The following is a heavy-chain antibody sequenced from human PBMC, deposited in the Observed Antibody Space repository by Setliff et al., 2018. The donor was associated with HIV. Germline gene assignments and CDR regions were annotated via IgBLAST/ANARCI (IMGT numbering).Heavy chain of an antibody. J-gene: IGHJ5*02. CDR1: GDSITNDDYY. CDR3: ARYTSKLDWFDP. CDR2: IHYNGRT. D-gene: IGHD2-2*02. Sequence: EPLSLTCTVSGDSITNDDYYWGWIRQPPGKGLEWIAIIHYNGRTYYDPSLKSRVTIFVDTSKTQFYLKLRSVTASDTAVYYCARYTSKLDWFDPWGQGTLVTVSS. V-gene: IGHV4-39*01.